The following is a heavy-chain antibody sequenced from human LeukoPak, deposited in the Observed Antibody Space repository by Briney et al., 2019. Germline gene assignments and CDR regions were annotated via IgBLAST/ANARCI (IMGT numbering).Heavy chain of an antibody. CDR1: GYTFTSYG. Sequence: ASVKVSCKASGYTFTSYGISWVRQAPGQGLEWMGWMSPNSGNTGYAQKFQGRVTMTRNTSISTAYMELTSLRSEDTAVYYCVGGASNWGFDYWGQGTLVTVSS. J-gene: IGHJ4*02. CDR3: VGGASNWGFDY. V-gene: IGHV1-8*02. CDR2: MSPNSGNT. D-gene: IGHD7-27*01.